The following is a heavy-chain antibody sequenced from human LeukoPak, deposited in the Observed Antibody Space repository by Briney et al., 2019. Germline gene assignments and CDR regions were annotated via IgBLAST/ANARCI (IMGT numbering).Heavy chain of an antibody. CDR3: ARGEYDILTGYDYYYYYMDV. Sequence: PSETLSLTCTVSGGSISSYYWSWIRQPPGKGLEWIGYIYYSGSTNYNPSLKSRVTISVDTSKNQFSLKLSSVTAADTAVYYCARGEYDILTGYDYYYYYMDVWGNGTTVTVSS. CDR2: IYYSGST. CDR1: GGSISSYY. V-gene: IGHV4-59*01. J-gene: IGHJ6*03. D-gene: IGHD3-9*01.